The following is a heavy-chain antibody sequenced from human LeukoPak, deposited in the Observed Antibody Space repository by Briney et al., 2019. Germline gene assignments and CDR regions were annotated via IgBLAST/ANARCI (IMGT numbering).Heavy chain of an antibody. CDR2: IYYSGST. CDR1: GGSISSTSYY. D-gene: IGHD3-22*01. Sequence: SETLSLTCTVSGGSISSTSYYWGWIRQPPGKGLEWIGSIYYSGSTYYNPSLKSRVTISVDTSKNQFSLKLSSVTAADTAVYYCARQMDYDDSSDYNIDHWGQGTLVTVSS. CDR3: ARQMDYDDSSDYNIDH. J-gene: IGHJ4*02. V-gene: IGHV4-39*01.